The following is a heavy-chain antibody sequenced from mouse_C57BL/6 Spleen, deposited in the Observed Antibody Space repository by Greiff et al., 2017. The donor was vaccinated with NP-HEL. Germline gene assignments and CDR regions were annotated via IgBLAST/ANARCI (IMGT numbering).Heavy chain of an antibody. V-gene: IGHV1-15*01. CDR1: GYTFTDYE. D-gene: IGHD2-3*01. Sequence: QVQLQQSGSSLFRPGASVTLSCKASGYTFTDYEMHWVKQTPVPGLEWIGAIDPETGGTAYNQKFKGKAILTADKSSSTAYMELRSLTSEDSAVYYCTRHGYYGFAYWGQGTLVTVSA. CDR2: IDPETGGT. J-gene: IGHJ3*01. CDR3: TRHGYYGFAY.